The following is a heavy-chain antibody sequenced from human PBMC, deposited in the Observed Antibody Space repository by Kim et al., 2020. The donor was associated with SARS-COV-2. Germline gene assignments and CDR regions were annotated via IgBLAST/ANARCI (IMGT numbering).Heavy chain of an antibody. Sequence: SETLSLTCTVSGDSISSNSWNWIRQPPGKGLEWIGYIYYRGSSNYNPSLKSRVTMSVDTSKNQFSLRLSSVTAADTAIYYCATHLGFSSGWLEFWGQGALVTVSS. CDR2: IYYRGSS. J-gene: IGHJ5*01. CDR1: GDSISSNS. D-gene: IGHD6-19*01. CDR3: ATHLGFSSGWLEF. V-gene: IGHV4-59*08.